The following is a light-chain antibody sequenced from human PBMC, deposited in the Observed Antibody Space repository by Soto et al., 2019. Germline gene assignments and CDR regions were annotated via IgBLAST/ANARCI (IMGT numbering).Light chain of an antibody. Sequence: EIVRTQSPATLSVSPGERATLSYRASQSISSNLAWYQQKPGQAPRLLIYGPSTRATGVPARFSGSGSGTEFTLTISSLQSEDFAMYYCQQYTHWPVWSFGQGTKEDI. CDR1: QSISSN. CDR3: QQYTHWPVWS. J-gene: IGKJ1*01. CDR2: GPS. V-gene: IGKV3-15*01.